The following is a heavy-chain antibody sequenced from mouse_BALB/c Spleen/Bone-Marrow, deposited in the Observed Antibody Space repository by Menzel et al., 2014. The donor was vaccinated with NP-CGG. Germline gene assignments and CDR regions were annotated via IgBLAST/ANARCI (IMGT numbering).Heavy chain of an antibody. Sequence: LEESGGRLVTPGGSLTLTCTVSGIDLSRDHMCWVRQAPGKGLEYIGIVSITGSTYFANWAKGRFTISXTSTTVDLAITSPTTEDTATYFCARYDYIYGSGYFFKLWGQGTLVSVS. CDR3: ARYDYIYGSGYFFKL. CDR2: VSITGST. J-gene: IGHJ3*02. D-gene: IGHD2-4*01. CDR1: GIDLSRDH. V-gene: IGHV5-6-5*01.